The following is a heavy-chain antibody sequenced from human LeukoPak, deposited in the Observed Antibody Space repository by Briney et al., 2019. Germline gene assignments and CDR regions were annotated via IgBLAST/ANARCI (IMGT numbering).Heavy chain of an antibody. CDR3: ASSITVPGTFGWFDP. CDR1: GGSISSYY. Sequence: SETLSLTCTVSGGSISSYYWSWIRQPAGKGLEWIGRIYTSGSTDYNPSLKSRVTISVDTSKNQFSLRMSSVTAADTAVYYCASSITVPGTFGWFDPWGQGTLVTVSS. J-gene: IGHJ5*02. CDR2: IYTSGST. D-gene: IGHD6-13*01. V-gene: IGHV4-4*07.